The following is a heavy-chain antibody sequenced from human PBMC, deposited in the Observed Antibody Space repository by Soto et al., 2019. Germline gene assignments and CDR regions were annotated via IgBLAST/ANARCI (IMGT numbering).Heavy chain of an antibody. CDR2: ISGSGGST. V-gene: IGHV3-23*01. CDR1: GFTFSSYA. CDR3: AKARPRDYYGSGSYYFFDY. Sequence: GGSLRLSCAASGFTFSSYAMSWVRQAPGKGLEWVSAISGSGGSTYYADSVKGRFTISRDNSKNTLYLQMNSLRAEDTAVYYCAKARPRDYYGSGSYYFFDYWGQGTLVTVSS. D-gene: IGHD3-10*01. J-gene: IGHJ4*02.